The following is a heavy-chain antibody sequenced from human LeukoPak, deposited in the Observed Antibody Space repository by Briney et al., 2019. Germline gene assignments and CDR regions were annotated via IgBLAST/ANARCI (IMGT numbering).Heavy chain of an antibody. J-gene: IGHJ4*02. CDR3: ARAYSRSRFDY. CDR1: GYNFTNYW. D-gene: IGHD6-6*01. V-gene: IGHV5-10-1*01. Sequence: GESLKISCKGSGYNFTNYWISWVRQMPGKGLEWMGTIDPSDSYNNYSPSFQGHVTISADKSISTAYLQWSSLKASDTAMYYRARAYSRSRFDYWGQGTLVTASS. CDR2: IDPSDSYN.